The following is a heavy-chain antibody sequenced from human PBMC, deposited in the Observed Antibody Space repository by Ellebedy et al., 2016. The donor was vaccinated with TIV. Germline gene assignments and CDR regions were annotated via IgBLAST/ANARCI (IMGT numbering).Heavy chain of an antibody. Sequence: GESLKISXEASGFTFSSYAMSWLRQAPGKGLAWVSVFGGRSTTTYYADSVKGRFTISRDNSKNTLFLQMNSLRGDDTARYYCAKISPTHRGAFDIWGQGTMVTVSS. D-gene: IGHD3-3*02. CDR1: GFTFSSYA. CDR2: FGGRSTTT. J-gene: IGHJ3*02. CDR3: AKISPTHRGAFDI. V-gene: IGHV3-23*01.